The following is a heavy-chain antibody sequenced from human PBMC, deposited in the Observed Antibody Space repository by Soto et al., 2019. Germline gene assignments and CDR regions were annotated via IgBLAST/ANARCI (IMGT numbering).Heavy chain of an antibody. Sequence: SENLSLTCSVSGGSITRCASSWSWVRQPPGKGLEWIAYISHSGSTYYNPSLKGRVTISVDRSKNQFSLRLTSVTAADTAVYYCVRESAPSGPNYFDTWGPGTLVTVYS. D-gene: IGHD6-13*01. CDR1: GGSITRCASS. CDR3: VRESAPSGPNYFDT. CDR2: ISHSGST. V-gene: IGHV4-30-2*01. J-gene: IGHJ5*02.